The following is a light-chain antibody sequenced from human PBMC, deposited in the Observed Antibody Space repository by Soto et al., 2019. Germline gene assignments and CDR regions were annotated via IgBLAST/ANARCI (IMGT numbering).Light chain of an antibody. CDR1: SSDVGGYNY. CDR2: DVS. V-gene: IGLV2-14*01. CDR3: SSYTSSTPLVI. J-gene: IGLJ2*01. Sequence: QSVLTQPASVSGSPGQSITISCSGTSSDVGGYNYVSWYQQYPGKAPKLMIYDVSNRPSGVSNRFSGSKSGNTASLTISGLQAEDEADYYCSSYTSSTPLVIFGGGTQLPVL.